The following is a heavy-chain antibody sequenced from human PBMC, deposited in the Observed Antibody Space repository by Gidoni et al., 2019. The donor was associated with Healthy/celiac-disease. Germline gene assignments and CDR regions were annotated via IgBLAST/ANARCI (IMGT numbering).Heavy chain of an antibody. J-gene: IGHJ4*02. D-gene: IGHD3-3*01. CDR3: ARDHQYQLPGLLRFLEWLSPGDY. CDR1: GFTFSSYA. V-gene: IGHV3-30-3*01. Sequence: QVQLVESGGGVVQPGRSLRLSCAASGFTFSSYAMHWVRQAPGKGMEWVAVISYDGSNKYYADSVKGRFTISRDNSKNTLYLQMNSLRAEDTAVYYCARDHQYQLPGLLRFLEWLSPGDYWGQGTLVTVSS. CDR2: ISYDGSNK.